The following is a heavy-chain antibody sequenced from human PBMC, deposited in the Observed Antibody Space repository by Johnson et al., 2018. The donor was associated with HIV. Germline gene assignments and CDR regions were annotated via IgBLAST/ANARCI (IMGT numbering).Heavy chain of an antibody. CDR3: AKTRSPSRAFDI. Sequence: QEQLVESGGGVVQPGRSLRLSCAASGFTFSSYAMHWVRQAPGKGLEWVAVISYDGSNKYYADSVKGRFTISRDNSKNTLYLQMNSLRAEDTAVYYCAKTRSPSRAFDIWSQGTMVTVSS. V-gene: IGHV3-30*04. J-gene: IGHJ3*02. D-gene: IGHD1-14*01. CDR2: ISYDGSNK. CDR1: GFTFSSYA.